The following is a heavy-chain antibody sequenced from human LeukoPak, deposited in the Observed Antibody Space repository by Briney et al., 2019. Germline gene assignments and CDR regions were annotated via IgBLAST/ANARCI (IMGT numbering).Heavy chain of an antibody. Sequence: GGSLRLSCAASGFTFSDYYMSWIRQAPGKGLEWVSYISSSGSTIYYADSVKGRFTISRDNAKNSLYLQMNSLRAEDTAVYYCAREGYCSSTSCYVALDYWGQGTLVTVSS. CDR1: GFTFSDYY. CDR2: ISSSGSTI. CDR3: AREGYCSSTSCYVALDY. J-gene: IGHJ4*02. D-gene: IGHD2-2*01. V-gene: IGHV3-11*01.